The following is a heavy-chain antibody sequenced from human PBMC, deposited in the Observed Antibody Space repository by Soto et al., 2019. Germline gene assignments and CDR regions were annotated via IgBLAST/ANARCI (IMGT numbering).Heavy chain of an antibody. J-gene: IGHJ4*02. CDR1: CDSVNSGSYY. Sequence: PSETLSLTCTVSCDSVNSGSYYWSWIRQPPGKGLEWIGYFYNRGSTNYSPSLKSRVTISVDTSKNQVSLKLSSVTTADTAVYYCARTHSLGQWAAWYWGQGILVTGSS. V-gene: IGHV4-61*01. D-gene: IGHD1-26*01. CDR2: FYNRGST. CDR3: ARTHSLGQWAAWY.